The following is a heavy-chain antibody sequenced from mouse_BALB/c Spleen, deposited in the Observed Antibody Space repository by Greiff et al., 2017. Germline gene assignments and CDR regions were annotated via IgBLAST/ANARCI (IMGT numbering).Heavy chain of an antibody. J-gene: IGHJ2*01. CDR1: GYTFTDYN. V-gene: IGHV1-18*01. Sequence: EVQLQESGPELVKPGASVKIPCKASGYTFTDYNMDWVKQSHGKSLEWIGDINPNNGGTIYNQKFKGKATLTVDKSSSTAYMELRSLTSEDTAVYYSARRRRSLYYFDYWGQGTTLTVSS. CDR2: INPNNGGT. D-gene: IGHD1-1*01. CDR3: ARRRRSLYYFDY.